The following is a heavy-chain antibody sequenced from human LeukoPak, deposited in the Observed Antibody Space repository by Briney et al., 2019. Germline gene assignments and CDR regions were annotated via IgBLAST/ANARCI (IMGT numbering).Heavy chain of an antibody. V-gene: IGHV1-69*05. D-gene: IGHD3-10*01. Sequence: SVKVSCKASGGTFSSYAISWVRQAPGQGLEWMGRIIPIFGTANYAQKFQGRVTITTDESTSTAYMELSSLRSEDTAVYYCASGGSGSYYNEPVDYWGQGTLLTVSS. J-gene: IGHJ4*02. CDR2: IIPIFGTA. CDR3: ASGGSGSYYNEPVDY. CDR1: GGTFSSYA.